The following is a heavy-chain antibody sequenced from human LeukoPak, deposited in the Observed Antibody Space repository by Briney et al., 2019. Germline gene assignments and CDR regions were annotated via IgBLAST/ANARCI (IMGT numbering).Heavy chain of an antibody. V-gene: IGHV1-69*05. CDR1: VGTFSRYA. CDR2: IIPIFGTA. Sequence: SVKVSCKASVGTFSRYAISWVRQAPGQGLEWMGGIIPIFGTANYAQKFQGSVTITTDESTRTAYMELSSLRSEDTAVYYCARMWYCSSTSCSNPRGMDVRGKGTTVTVSS. D-gene: IGHD2-2*01. J-gene: IGHJ6*03. CDR3: ARMWYCSSTSCSNPRGMDV.